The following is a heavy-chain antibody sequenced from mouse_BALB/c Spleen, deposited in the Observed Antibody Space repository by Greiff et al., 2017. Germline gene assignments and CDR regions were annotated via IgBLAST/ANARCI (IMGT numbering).Heavy chain of an antibody. Sequence: VKLQQSGPGLVAPSQSLSITCTVSGFSLTSYGVHWVRQPPGKGLEWLGVIWAGGSTNYNSALMSRLSISKDNSKSQVFLKMNSLQTDDTAMYYCARDGHYGSSYYFDYWGQGTTLTVSS. CDR3: ARDGHYGSSYYFDY. CDR1: GFSLTSYG. CDR2: IWAGGST. V-gene: IGHV2-9*02. D-gene: IGHD1-1*01. J-gene: IGHJ2*01.